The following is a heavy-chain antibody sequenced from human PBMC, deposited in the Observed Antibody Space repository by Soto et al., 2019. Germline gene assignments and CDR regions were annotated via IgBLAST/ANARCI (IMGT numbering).Heavy chain of an antibody. Sequence: SETLSLTCTVSGGSISSGDYYWSWIRQPPGKGLEWIGYIYYSGSTYYNPSLKSRVTISVDTSKNQFSLKLSSVTAADTAVYYCARTHLELSSSGPGNWFDPWGQGTLVTVSS. CDR2: IYYSGST. CDR3: ARTHLELSSSGPGNWFDP. D-gene: IGHD6-6*01. J-gene: IGHJ5*02. V-gene: IGHV4-30-4*01. CDR1: GGSISSGDYY.